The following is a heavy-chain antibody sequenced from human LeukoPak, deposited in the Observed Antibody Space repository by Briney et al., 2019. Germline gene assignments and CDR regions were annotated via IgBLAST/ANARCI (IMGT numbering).Heavy chain of an antibody. J-gene: IGHJ4*02. V-gene: IGHV3-15*01. CDR3: TTGGLWDPHDY. Sequence: GGSLRVSCAASGFTFSDAWMSWVRQAPGKGLEWVGHVRSKTDGGTTDYAAPVKGRFTISRDDSKNTVFLQMNSLKTEDTAVYFCTTGGLWDPHDYWGQGTLVTVSS. CDR2: VRSKTDGGTT. CDR1: GFTFSDAW. D-gene: IGHD4/OR15-4a*01.